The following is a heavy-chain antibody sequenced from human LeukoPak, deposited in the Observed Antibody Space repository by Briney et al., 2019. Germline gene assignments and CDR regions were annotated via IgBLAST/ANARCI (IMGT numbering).Heavy chain of an antibody. CDR3: ATISAQTFDI. Sequence: GGPLRLSCVGSGFSFRSHLVNWVRQSPGKGLEWVANRKPDGSDKYYVDSARGRFTVSRDNAKNSAFLQMNSLRAEDTAIYYCATISAQTFDIWGQGTLVSVSS. J-gene: IGHJ3*02. CDR1: GFSFRSHL. CDR2: RKPDGSDK. V-gene: IGHV3-7*01. D-gene: IGHD5-24*01.